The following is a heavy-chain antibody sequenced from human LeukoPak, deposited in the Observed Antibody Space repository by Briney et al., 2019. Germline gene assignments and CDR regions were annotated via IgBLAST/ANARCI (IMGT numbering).Heavy chain of an antibody. Sequence: GGSLRLSCVVSGLTLRGYWIHWVRQAPGKGLEWVAFIRYDGSNKYYADSVKGRFTISRDNSKNTLYLQMNSLRAEDTAVYYCAKGIGPYGGNSDYWGQGTLVTVSS. CDR1: GLTLRGYW. J-gene: IGHJ4*02. CDR2: IRYDGSNK. D-gene: IGHD4-23*01. V-gene: IGHV3-30*02. CDR3: AKGIGPYGGNSDY.